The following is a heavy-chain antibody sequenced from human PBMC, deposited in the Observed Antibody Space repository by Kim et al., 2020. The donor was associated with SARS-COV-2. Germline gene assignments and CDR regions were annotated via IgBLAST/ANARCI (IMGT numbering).Heavy chain of an antibody. V-gene: IGHV3-23*01. Sequence: SVKGRFTSSRDNSKTTLYLQMNSLRAEDTAVYYCAKSSSSWSRYNWFDPWGQGTLVTVSS. D-gene: IGHD6-13*01. CDR3: AKSSSSWSRYNWFDP. J-gene: IGHJ5*02.